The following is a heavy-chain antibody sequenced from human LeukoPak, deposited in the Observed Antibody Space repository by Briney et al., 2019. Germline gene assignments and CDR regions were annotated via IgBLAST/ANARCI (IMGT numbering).Heavy chain of an antibody. Sequence: GGSLRLSCAASGFTFSRYEMNWVRQAPGKGLEWVSYISSSGSTIYYADSVKGRFTISRDNAKNSLYLQMNSLRAEDTAVYYCAREYYDILGTFDYWGQGTLVTVSS. D-gene: IGHD3-9*01. J-gene: IGHJ4*02. CDR2: ISSSGSTI. CDR1: GFTFSRYE. V-gene: IGHV3-48*03. CDR3: AREYYDILGTFDY.